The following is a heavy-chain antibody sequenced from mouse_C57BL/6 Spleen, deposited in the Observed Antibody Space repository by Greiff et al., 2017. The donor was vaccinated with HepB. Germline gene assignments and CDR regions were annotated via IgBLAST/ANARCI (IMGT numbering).Heavy chain of an antibody. CDR3: ARGSNYVGNYFDY. J-gene: IGHJ2*01. Sequence: VQLQQSGPELVKPGASVKISCKASGYAFSSSWMNWVKQRPGKGLEWIGRIYPGDGDTNYNGKFKGKATLTADKSSSTAYMQLSSLTSEDSAVYCCARGSNYVGNYFDYWGQGTTLTVSS. V-gene: IGHV1-82*01. D-gene: IGHD2-5*01. CDR1: GYAFSSSW. CDR2: IYPGDGDT.